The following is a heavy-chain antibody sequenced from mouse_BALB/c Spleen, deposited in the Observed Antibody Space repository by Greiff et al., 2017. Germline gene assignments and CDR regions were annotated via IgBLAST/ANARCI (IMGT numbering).Heavy chain of an antibody. V-gene: IGHV1-47*01. CDR1: GYTFTTSP. CDR3: AVIYDGYYNYCDD. Sequence: QVHVKQSGAELVKPGASVKMSCKAFGYTFTTSPIEWMKQNHGKSLEWIGNFPPYNDDTKYNENFKGKAKLTVEKSSSTVYLELSRLTSDDSAVYYGAVIYDGYYNYCDDGGQGTTLT. J-gene: IGHJ2*01. CDR2: FPPYNDDT. D-gene: IGHD2-3*01.